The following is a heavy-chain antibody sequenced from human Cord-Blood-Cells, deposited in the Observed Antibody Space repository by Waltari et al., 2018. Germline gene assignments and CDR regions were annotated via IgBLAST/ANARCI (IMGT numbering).Heavy chain of an antibody. V-gene: IGHV3-74*01. J-gene: IGHJ6*02. CDR2: INSDGSST. D-gene: IGHD4-4*01. CDR1: GFTFSSYW. Sequence: EVQLVESGGGLVQPGGSLRLSCAASGFTFSSYWMHWVRQAPGKGLVWGSRINSDGSSTSYADSVKGRFTISRDNAKNTLYLQMNRLRAEDTAVYYCASYSNYYYYGMDVWGQGTTVTVSS. CDR3: ASYSNYYYYGMDV.